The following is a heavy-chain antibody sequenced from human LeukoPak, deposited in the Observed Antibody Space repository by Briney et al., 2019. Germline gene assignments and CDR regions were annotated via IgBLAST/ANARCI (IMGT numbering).Heavy chain of an antibody. CDR1: GYTFISYG. CDR3: TREGSSGWYDY. V-gene: IGHV1-18*01. Sequence: ASVKVSCKASGYTFISYGISWVRQAPGQGLEWMGRISGYNGNTNYAQKLQGRVTMTTDTSTSTAYMELRSLRSDDTAVYYCTREGSSGWYDYWGQGTLVTVSS. CDR2: ISGYNGNT. D-gene: IGHD6-19*01. J-gene: IGHJ4*02.